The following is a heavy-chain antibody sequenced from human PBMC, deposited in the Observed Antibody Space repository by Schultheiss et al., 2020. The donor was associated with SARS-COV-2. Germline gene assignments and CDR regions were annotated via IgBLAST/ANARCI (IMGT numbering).Heavy chain of an antibody. CDR2: IWYDGSNK. D-gene: IGHD1-1*01. CDR1: GFTFSSYG. J-gene: IGHJ3*02. Sequence: GSLKISCAASGFTFSSYGMHWVRQAPGKGLEWVAVIWYDGSNKYYADSVKGRFTISRDNSKNTLYLQMNSLRAEDTAVYYCATSSKLERDTDALDIWGQGTMVTVSS. V-gene: IGHV3-30*02. CDR3: ATSSKLERDTDALDI.